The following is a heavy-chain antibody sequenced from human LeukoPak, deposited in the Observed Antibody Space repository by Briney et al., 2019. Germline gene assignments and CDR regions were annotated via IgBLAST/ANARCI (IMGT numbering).Heavy chain of an antibody. V-gene: IGHV1-18*01. J-gene: IGHJ3*01. CDR1: GYTFISFG. CDR2: ISAYNGNT. Sequence: ASVKVSCKASGYTFISFGIAWVRQAPGQGLEWVGWISAYNGNTNSAQNLQGGVIMTTDTSTSTAYMELRSLTSHDTAVYYCARDSRYSHSSGAFDVWGHGTVVTVSS. CDR3: ARDSRYSHSSGAFDV. D-gene: IGHD6-6*01.